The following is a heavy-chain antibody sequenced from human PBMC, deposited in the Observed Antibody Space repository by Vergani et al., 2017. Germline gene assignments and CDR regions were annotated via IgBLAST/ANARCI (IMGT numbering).Heavy chain of an antibody. CDR1: GYSLSSGYY. D-gene: IGHD2-15*01. V-gene: IGHV4-38-2*02. CDR2: IYHSGST. J-gene: IGHJ4*02. CDR3: ARDSYCSGGSCYPIY. Sequence: QVQLKESGPGLVKPSETMSLTCTVSGYSLSSGYYWGWIRQPPGKGLEWIGSIYHSGSTYYNPSLKSRVTISVDTSKNQFSLKLSSVTAADTAVYYCARDSYCSGGSCYPIYWGQGTLVTVSS.